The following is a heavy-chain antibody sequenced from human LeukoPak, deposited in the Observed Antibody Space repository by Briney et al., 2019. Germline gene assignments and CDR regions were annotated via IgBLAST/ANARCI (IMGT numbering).Heavy chain of an antibody. D-gene: IGHD4-17*01. J-gene: IGHJ6*03. CDR3: ARSHYGDPYYYYYYMDV. CDR1: GGSITSYY. Sequence: SETLSLTCTVSGGSITSYYWSWIPHPPGKGLEWIGYIYYSGSTNYNPSLKSRVTISVDTSKNQFSLKLSSVTAADTAVYYCARSHYGDPYYYYYYMDVWGKGTTVTVSS. V-gene: IGHV4-59*01. CDR2: IYYSGST.